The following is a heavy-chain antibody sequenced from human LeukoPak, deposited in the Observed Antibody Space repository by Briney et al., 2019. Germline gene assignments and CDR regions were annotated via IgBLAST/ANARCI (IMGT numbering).Heavy chain of an antibody. CDR3: ARERGSGWYYLDY. CDR1: GFTFSNYA. V-gene: IGHV3-30*04. Sequence: HPGGSLRLSCAASGFTFSNYAMHWVRQAPGKGLEWVAVISYDGSNQEYADSVKGLFIISRDNSKATLYLQMNLLRTEDTALYYCARERGSGWYYLDYWGHGALVTVSS. J-gene: IGHJ4*01. CDR2: ISYDGSNQ. D-gene: IGHD6-19*01.